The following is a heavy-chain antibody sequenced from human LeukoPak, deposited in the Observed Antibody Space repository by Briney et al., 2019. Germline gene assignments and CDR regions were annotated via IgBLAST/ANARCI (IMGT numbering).Heavy chain of an antibody. CDR1: GFTFSSYG. Sequence: GRSLRLSCAASGFTFSSYGMHWVRQAPGKGPEWVAVISYDGSNKYYADSVKGRFTISRDNSKNTLYLQMNSLRAEDTAVYYCAKDFGGSYSCFDYWGQGTLVTVSS. CDR2: ISYDGSNK. D-gene: IGHD1-26*01. J-gene: IGHJ4*02. V-gene: IGHV3-30*18. CDR3: AKDFGGSYSCFDY.